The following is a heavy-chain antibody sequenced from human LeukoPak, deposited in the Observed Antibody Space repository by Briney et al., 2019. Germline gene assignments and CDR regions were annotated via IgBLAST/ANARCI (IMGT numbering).Heavy chain of an antibody. D-gene: IGHD3-10*02. J-gene: IGHJ6*03. V-gene: IGHV4-4*07. CDR1: GGSISSYY. Sequence: SETLSLTCTVSGGSISSYYWSWIRQPAGKGLEWIGRIYTSGSTNYNPSLKSRVTMSVDTSKNQFSLKLSSVTAADTAVYYCARDKSVSLFGELSVGWDYYYYYMGVWGKGTTVTISS. CDR2: IYTSGST. CDR3: ARDKSVSLFGELSVGWDYYYYYMGV.